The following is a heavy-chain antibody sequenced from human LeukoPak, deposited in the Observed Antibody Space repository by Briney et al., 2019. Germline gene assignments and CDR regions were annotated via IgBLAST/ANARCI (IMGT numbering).Heavy chain of an antibody. Sequence: GSLRLSCAASGFTFSSFWMNWVRQAPGKGPEWVANIKQDGSEKLYVDSVKGRYTISRDNARNSLYLQMNSLRAEDTAVYYCARDLVSEYTNSYGPNYYYGKDVWGQGTTVTVSS. CDR1: GFTFSSFW. V-gene: IGHV3-7*01. D-gene: IGHD5-18*01. J-gene: IGHJ6*02. CDR3: ARDLVSEYTNSYGPNYYYGKDV. CDR2: IKQDGSEK.